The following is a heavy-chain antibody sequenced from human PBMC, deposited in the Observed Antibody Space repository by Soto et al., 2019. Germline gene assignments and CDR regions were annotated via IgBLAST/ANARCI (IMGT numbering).Heavy chain of an antibody. CDR2: IYWDDDK. V-gene: IGHV2-5*02. CDR1: GFSLITNGVC. D-gene: IGHD1-26*01. J-gene: IGHJ4*02. Sequence: SSPTLGNPARTLTLTCTFSGFSLITNGVCVGCILQPPGKALEWLALIYWDDDKRYSPSLKSRLTITKDTSKNQVVLTMTNMDPVDTATYYCAHQDSGSYSWTFDYWGQGTLVTSPQ. CDR3: AHQDSGSYSWTFDY.